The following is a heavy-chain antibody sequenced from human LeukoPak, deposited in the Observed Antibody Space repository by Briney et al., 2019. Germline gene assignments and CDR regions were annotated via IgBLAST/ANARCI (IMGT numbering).Heavy chain of an antibody. J-gene: IGHJ4*02. CDR3: ASIPGIAAAGEVDY. V-gene: IGHV4-34*01. CDR2: INHSGST. D-gene: IGHD6-13*01. Sequence: SETLSLTCAVYGGSFSGYYWSWIRQPPAKGLEWIGEINHSGSTNYNPSLKSRVTISVDTSKNQFSLKLSSVTAADTAVYYCASIPGIAAAGEVDYWGQGTLVTVSS. CDR1: GGSFSGYY.